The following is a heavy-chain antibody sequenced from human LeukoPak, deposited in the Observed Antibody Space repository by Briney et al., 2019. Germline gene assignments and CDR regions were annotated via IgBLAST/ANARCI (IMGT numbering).Heavy chain of an antibody. D-gene: IGHD3-3*01. CDR2: ISSSGSTI. J-gene: IGHJ4*02. V-gene: IGHV3-48*03. CDR3: ARDLSITIFSLGY. CDR1: GFTFSSYE. Sequence: GGSLRLSCAASGFTFSSYEMNWVRRAPGKGLEWVSYISSSGSTIYYADSVKGRFTISRDNAKNSLYLQMNSLRAEDTAVYYCARDLSITIFSLGYWGQGTLVTVSS.